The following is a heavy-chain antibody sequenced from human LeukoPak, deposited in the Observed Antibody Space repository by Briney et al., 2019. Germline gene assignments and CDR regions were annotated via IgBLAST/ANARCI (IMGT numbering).Heavy chain of an antibody. D-gene: IGHD3-22*01. V-gene: IGHV1-8*01. CDR3: ARGYFDSSGYYYFDY. CDR1: GYTFTSYD. Sequence: ASVTVSCTASGYTFTSYDINWVRQAPGQGLEWMGWMNPNSGNTGYAQKFQGRVTMTRNTSISTAYMELSSLRSEDTAVYYCARGYFDSSGYYYFDYWGQGTLVTVSS. CDR2: MNPNSGNT. J-gene: IGHJ4*02.